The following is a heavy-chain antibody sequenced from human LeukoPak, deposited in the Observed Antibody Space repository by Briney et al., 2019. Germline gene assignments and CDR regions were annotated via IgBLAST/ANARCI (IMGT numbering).Heavy chain of an antibody. CDR2: NNPNSGGT. CDR1: GYTFTGYY. J-gene: IGHJ4*02. CDR3: ARDVQGQRLKDY. D-gene: IGHD6-25*01. V-gene: IGHV1-2*02. Sequence: ASVKVSCKASGYTFTGYYMHWVRQAPGQGLEWMGWNNPNSGGTNCAQKFQGRVTMTRDTSISTAYMELSRLGSDDTAVYYCARDVQGQRLKDYWGQGTLVTVSS.